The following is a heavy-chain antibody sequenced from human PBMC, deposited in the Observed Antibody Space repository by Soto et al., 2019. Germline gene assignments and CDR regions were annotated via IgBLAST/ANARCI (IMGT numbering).Heavy chain of an antibody. CDR1: GDSVSSNSAA. CDR3: ARDPTTIFGGDAFDF. J-gene: IGHJ3*01. CDR2: TYYRSKWYN. D-gene: IGHD3-3*01. V-gene: IGHV6-1*01. Sequence: SQTLPLTCAISGDSVSSNSAAWNWIKQSPSRGLEWLGRTYYRSKWYNDYAVSVKSRITINPDTSKNQFSLQLNSVTPEDTAVFYFARDPTTIFGGDAFDFWGQGTMVTVSS.